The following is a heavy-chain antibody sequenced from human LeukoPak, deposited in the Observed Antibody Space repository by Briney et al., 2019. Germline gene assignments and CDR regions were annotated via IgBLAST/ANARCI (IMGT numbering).Heavy chain of an antibody. CDR2: FYYSGST. V-gene: IGHV4-39*01. D-gene: IGHD3-22*01. CDR3: ASGYSHRRFFDY. CDR1: GGSISSSSYY. J-gene: IGHJ4*02. Sequence: SETLSLTCTVSGGSISSSSYYWGWIRQPPGKGLEWIGNFYYSGSTYYNPSLKSRVTISVDTSRNQFSLKLSSVTAADTAVYYCASGYSHRRFFDYWGQGTLVTVSS.